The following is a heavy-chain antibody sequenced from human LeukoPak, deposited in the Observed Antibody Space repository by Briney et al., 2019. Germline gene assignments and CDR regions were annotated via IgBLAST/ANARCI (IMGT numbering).Heavy chain of an antibody. CDR2: IWYDGSNK. CDR3: ARELRYAFDI. CDR1: GFTFSSYG. V-gene: IGHV3-33*01. J-gene: IGHJ3*02. D-gene: IGHD4-17*01. Sequence: GRSLRLSCAASGFTFSSYGMHWVRQAPGKGLERVAVIWYDGSNKYYADSVKGRFTISRDNSKNTLYLQMNSLRAEDTAVYYCARELRYAFDIWGQGTMVTVSS.